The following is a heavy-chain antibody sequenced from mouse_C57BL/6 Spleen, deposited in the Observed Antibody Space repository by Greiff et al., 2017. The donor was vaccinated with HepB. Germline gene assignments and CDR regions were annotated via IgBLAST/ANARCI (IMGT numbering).Heavy chain of an antibody. Sequence: EVQVVESGGGLVQPGGSLKLSCAASGFTFSDYYMYWVRQTPEKRLEWVAYISNGGGSTYYPDTVKGRYTISRDNAKNTLYLQMSRLKSEDTAMYDCARFGNYFWYFDVWGTGTTVTVSS. J-gene: IGHJ1*03. CDR3: ARFGNYFWYFDV. D-gene: IGHD2-1*01. CDR2: ISNGGGST. V-gene: IGHV5-12*01. CDR1: GFTFSDYY.